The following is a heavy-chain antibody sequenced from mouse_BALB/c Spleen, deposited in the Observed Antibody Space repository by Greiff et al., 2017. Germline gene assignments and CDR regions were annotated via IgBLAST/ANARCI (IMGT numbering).Heavy chain of an antibody. CDR2: ISYSGST. D-gene: IGHD2-1*01. V-gene: IGHV3-2*02. CDR1: GYSITSDYA. J-gene: IGHJ3*01. CDR3: ARRGRGNYGWFAY. Sequence: EVQLQQSGPGLVKPSQSLSLTCTVTGYSITSDYAWNWIRQFPGNKLEWMGYISYSGSTSYNPSLKSRISITRDTSKNQFFLQLNSVTTEDTATYYCARRGRGNYGWFAYWGQGTLVTVSA.